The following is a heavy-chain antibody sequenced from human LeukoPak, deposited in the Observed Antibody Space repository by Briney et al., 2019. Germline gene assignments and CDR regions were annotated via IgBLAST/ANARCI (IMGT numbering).Heavy chain of an antibody. CDR3: ARQGGGYCSSTRCYSALDI. D-gene: IGHD2-2*02. CDR1: GGSFSGYY. J-gene: IGHJ3*02. V-gene: IGHV4-34*01. CDR2: IYHSGNT. Sequence: SETLSLTRAVYGGSFSGYYWDWIRQPPGKGLEWIGNIYHSGNTYYNPSLKSRVTISVDTSKNQFSLKLNSVTAADTAVYYCARQGGGYCSSTRCYSALDIWGQGTMVTVSS.